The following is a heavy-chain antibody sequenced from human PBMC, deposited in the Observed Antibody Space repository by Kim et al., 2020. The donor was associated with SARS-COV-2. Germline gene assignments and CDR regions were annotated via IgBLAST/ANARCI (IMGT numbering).Heavy chain of an antibody. Sequence: SVKVSCKASGGTFSSYAISWVRQAPGQGLEWMGGIIPIFGTANYAQKFQGRVTITADESTSTAYMELSSLRSEDTAVYYCARGAPDYYDSSAPLDPWGQGTLVTVSS. J-gene: IGHJ5*02. D-gene: IGHD3-22*01. V-gene: IGHV1-69*13. CDR3: ARGAPDYYDSSAPLDP. CDR1: GGTFSSYA. CDR2: IIPIFGTA.